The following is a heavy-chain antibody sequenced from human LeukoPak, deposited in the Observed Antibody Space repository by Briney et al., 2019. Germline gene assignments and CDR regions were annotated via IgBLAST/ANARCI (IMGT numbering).Heavy chain of an antibody. Sequence: SETLSLICTVSGGSVSSYYWSWIRQPPGKGLEWLGYIYYSGSTNYNPSLKSRVTISVDTSKNQFSLKLSSVTAADTAVYHCARDNWNYGSSMDVWGQGTTVTVSS. V-gene: IGHV4-59*02. J-gene: IGHJ6*02. D-gene: IGHD1-7*01. CDR1: GGSVSSYY. CDR2: IYYSGST. CDR3: ARDNWNYGSSMDV.